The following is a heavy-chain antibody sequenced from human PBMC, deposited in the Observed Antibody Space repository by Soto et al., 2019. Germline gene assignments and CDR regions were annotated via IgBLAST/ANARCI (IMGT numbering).Heavy chain of an antibody. V-gene: IGHV3-23*01. Sequence: ESGGALVQPGGSLSLSCAASGFTFSSYAMSWVRQAPGKGLEWVSTISGRGDDTYYTDSVKGRFTISRDNSKNTLYVHMNSLRAEDTAVYYCARAQPTYSSSYFDYWGQGTLVTVSS. CDR1: GFTFSSYA. D-gene: IGHD3-22*01. CDR2: ISGRGDDT. J-gene: IGHJ4*02. CDR3: ARAQPTYSSSYFDY.